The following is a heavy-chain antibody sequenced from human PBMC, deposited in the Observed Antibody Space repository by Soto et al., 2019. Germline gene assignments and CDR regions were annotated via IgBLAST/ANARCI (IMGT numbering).Heavy chain of an antibody. CDR1: GGTFSSYA. D-gene: IGHD3-3*01. V-gene: IGHV1-69*13. CDR2: IIPIFGTA. J-gene: IGHJ6*02. CDR3: ARKSTIFGAPIYYYGMDV. Sequence: ASVKVSCKASGGTFSSYAISWVRQAPGQGLEWMGGIIPIFGTANYAQKFQGRVTITADESTSTAYMELSSLRSEDTAVYYCARKSTIFGAPIYYYGMDVWGQGTTVTVSS.